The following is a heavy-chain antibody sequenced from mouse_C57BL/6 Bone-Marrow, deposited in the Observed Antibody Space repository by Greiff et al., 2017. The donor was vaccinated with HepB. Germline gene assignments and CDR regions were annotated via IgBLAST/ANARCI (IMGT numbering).Heavy chain of an antibody. CDR2: IDPSDSYT. V-gene: IGHV1-69*01. Sequence: QVHVKQPGAELVMPGASVKLSCKASGYTFTSYWMHWVKQRPGQGLEWIGEIDPSDSYTNYNQKFKGKSTLTVDKSSSTAYMQLSSLTSEGSAVYYCASFDYDRTWFAYWGQGTLVTVSA. D-gene: IGHD2-4*01. CDR3: ASFDYDRTWFAY. CDR1: GYTFTSYW. J-gene: IGHJ3*01.